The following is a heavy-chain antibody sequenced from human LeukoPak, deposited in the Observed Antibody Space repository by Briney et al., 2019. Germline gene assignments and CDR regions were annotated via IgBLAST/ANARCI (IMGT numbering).Heavy chain of an antibody. D-gene: IGHD5-18*01. Sequence: GASVKVSCKASGYTFTGYYMHWVRQAPGQGLEWMGRINPNSGGTNYAQKFQGRVTMTRDTSISTAYMELSRLRSDDTAVYYCAIARDWDTAMDTTNFYYYYGMDVWGQGTTVTVSS. CDR2: INPNSGGT. V-gene: IGHV1-2*06. CDR1: GYTFTGYY. J-gene: IGHJ6*02. CDR3: AIARDWDTAMDTTNFYYYYGMDV.